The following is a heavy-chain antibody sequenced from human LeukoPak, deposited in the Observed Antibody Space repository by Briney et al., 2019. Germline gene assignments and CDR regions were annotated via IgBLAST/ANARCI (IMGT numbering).Heavy chain of an antibody. CDR1: GGSISSSSYY. D-gene: IGHD3-22*01. CDR2: IYYSGST. J-gene: IGHJ4*02. Sequence: SETLSLTCTVSGGSISSSSYYWGWIRQPPGKGLEWIGSIYYSGSTYYNPSLKSRVTISVDTSKNQFSLKLSSVTAADTAVYYCARVSHYYDSSGYLDYWGQGTLVTVSS. CDR3: ARVSHYYDSSGYLDY. V-gene: IGHV4-39*07.